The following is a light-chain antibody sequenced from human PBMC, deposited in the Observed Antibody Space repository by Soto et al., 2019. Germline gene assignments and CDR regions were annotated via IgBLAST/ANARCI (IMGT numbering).Light chain of an antibody. CDR2: LTS. CDR3: QQSSTTPWT. J-gene: IGKJ1*01. Sequence: DIQMTQSPSTLSASVGDRVTITCRASQTISHWLAWYQQKPGRAPKLLIYLTSTLQSGVPSRFSGSGSGTDFTLTISSLQPEDFATYYCQQSSTTPWTFGQGTKVDVK. CDR1: QTISHW. V-gene: IGKV1-39*01.